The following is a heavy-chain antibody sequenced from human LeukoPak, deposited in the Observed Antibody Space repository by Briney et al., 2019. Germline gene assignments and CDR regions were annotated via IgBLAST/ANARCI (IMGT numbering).Heavy chain of an antibody. CDR2: IKTDGSST. CDR3: ARGDGVVMNY. J-gene: IGHJ4*02. Sequence: GGSLRLSCEGSGDSWMHWVRQVPGKGLVWVSRIKTDGSSTSYADSVKGRFTISRDNAENTLYLQMNSLRAEGTAVYYCARGDGVVMNYWGQGTLVTVSS. CDR1: GDSW. V-gene: IGHV3-74*01. D-gene: IGHD3-3*01.